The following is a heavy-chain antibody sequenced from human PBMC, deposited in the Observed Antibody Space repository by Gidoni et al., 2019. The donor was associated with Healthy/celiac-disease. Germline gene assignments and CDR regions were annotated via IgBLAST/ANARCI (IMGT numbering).Heavy chain of an antibody. D-gene: IGHD3-9*01. J-gene: IGHJ4*02. CDR2: ISGSGGST. CDR3: AKGYPYDILTGYYTRGGYFDY. CDR1: GFTFSRYA. V-gene: IGHV3-23*01. Sequence: EVQLLESGGGLVQPGGSLRLSCAASGFTFSRYAMSLFRQAPGKGLEWVSAISGSGGSTYYADSVKGRFTISRDNSKNTLYLQMNSLRAEDTAVYYCAKGYPYDILTGYYTRGGYFDYWGQGTLVTVSS.